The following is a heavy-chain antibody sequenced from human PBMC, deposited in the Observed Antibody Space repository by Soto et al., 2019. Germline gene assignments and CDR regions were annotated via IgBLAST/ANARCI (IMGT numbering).Heavy chain of an antibody. Sequence: SETLSLTCTVSGGSISSYYWSWIRQPPGKGLEWIGYIYYSGSTNYNPSLKSRVTISVDSSKNQFSLKLSSVTAADTAVYYCAGRGTIEDRYGLVDYGMDVWGQGTTVTVSS. V-gene: IGHV4-59*01. CDR2: IYYSGST. J-gene: IGHJ6*02. D-gene: IGHD5-18*01. CDR3: AGRGTIEDRYGLVDYGMDV. CDR1: GGSISSYY.